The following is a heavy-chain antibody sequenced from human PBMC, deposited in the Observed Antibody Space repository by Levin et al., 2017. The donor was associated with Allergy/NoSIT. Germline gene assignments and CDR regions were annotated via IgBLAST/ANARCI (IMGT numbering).Heavy chain of an antibody. D-gene: IGHD2-8*01. CDR3: ARGPYGDYFDY. CDR1: GFTFSSYE. Sequence: GGSLRLSCAASGFTFSSYEMNWVRQAPGKGLEWVSYISSSGSTIYYADSVKGRFTISRDNAKNSLYLQMNSLRAEDTAVYYCARGPYGDYFDYWGQGTLVTVSS. V-gene: IGHV3-48*03. J-gene: IGHJ4*02. CDR2: ISSSGSTI.